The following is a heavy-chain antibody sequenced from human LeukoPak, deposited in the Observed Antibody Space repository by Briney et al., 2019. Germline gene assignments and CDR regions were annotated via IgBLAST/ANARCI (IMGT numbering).Heavy chain of an antibody. CDR1: GYTFTGYY. J-gene: IGHJ5*02. Sequence: GASVKVSCKASGYTFTGYYMHWVRQAPGQGLEWMGWINPNSGGTNYAQKFQGRVTMTRDTSIGTAYMELSRLRSDDTAVYYCARDGASYYDSSGYYYQDWFDPWGQGTLVTVSS. CDR3: ARDGASYYDSSGYYYQDWFDP. CDR2: INPNSGGT. V-gene: IGHV1-2*02. D-gene: IGHD3-22*01.